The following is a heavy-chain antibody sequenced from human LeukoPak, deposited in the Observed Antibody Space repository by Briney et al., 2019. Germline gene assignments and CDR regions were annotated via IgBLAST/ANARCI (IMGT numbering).Heavy chain of an antibody. CDR3: ASDRTYDISGYRFDL. Sequence: PGGSLRLSCAGSGLTFTNYWMTWVRQVPGKGLEWVANIRQDGGEKYYEDSVKGRFTISRDNAKNSLYLQMDSLRAEDTAVYYCASDRTYDISGYRFDLWGQGTLVTVSS. D-gene: IGHD3-22*01. V-gene: IGHV3-7*01. CDR1: GLTFTNYW. CDR2: IRQDGGEK. J-gene: IGHJ4*02.